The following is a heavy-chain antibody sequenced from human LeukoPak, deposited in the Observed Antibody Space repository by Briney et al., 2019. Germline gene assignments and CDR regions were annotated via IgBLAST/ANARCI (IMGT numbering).Heavy chain of an antibody. CDR3: ANLPGTAAAGTDY. Sequence: GGSLRLSCAASGFTFSSYGMHWVRQAPGKGLEWVAFIRYDGSNKYYADSVKGRFTISRDNSKNTLYLQMNSLRAEDTAVYYCANLPGTAAAGTDYWGQGTLVTVSS. J-gene: IGHJ4*02. D-gene: IGHD6-13*01. CDR1: GFTFSSYG. CDR2: IRYDGSNK. V-gene: IGHV3-30*02.